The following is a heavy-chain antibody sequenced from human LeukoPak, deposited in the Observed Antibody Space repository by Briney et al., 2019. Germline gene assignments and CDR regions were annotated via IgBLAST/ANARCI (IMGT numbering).Heavy chain of an antibody. CDR3: ARTVAGTDWLDP. V-gene: IGHV4-39*01. Sequence: SETLSLTCTVSGGSTGSSLYHWAWIRQPPGKGLEWIGSIYYSGSTYYNPSLKSRVTISVDTSKNQFSLNLTSVTAADTAVYYCARTVAGTDWLDPWGRETLFTVSS. CDR1: GGSTGSSLYH. CDR2: IYYSGST. J-gene: IGHJ5*02. D-gene: IGHD6-19*01.